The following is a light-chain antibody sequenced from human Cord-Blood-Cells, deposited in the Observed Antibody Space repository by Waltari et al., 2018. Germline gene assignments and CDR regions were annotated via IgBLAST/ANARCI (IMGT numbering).Light chain of an antibody. V-gene: IGLV2-14*01. CDR1: SSDVGGYNY. Sequence: QSALTQPASVSGSPGQSITISCTGTSSDVGGYNYVSWYQQHPGKAPKLMIYEVSNRPSGVSKRVAGSKSGNTASLTISGLQAEDEADYYCSSYTSSSTVFGTGTKVTVL. J-gene: IGLJ1*01. CDR3: SSYTSSSTV. CDR2: EVS.